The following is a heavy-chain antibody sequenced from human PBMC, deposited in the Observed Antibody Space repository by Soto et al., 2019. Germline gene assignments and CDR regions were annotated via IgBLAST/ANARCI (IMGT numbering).Heavy chain of an antibody. J-gene: IGHJ4*02. CDR2: INAGNGNT. V-gene: IGHV1-3*01. D-gene: IGHD6-13*01. CDR1: GYTFTSYA. CDR3: ARGRKAAGFDS. Sequence: GASVKVSCKASGYTFTSYAMHWVRQAPGQRLEWMGWINAGNGNTKYSQKFQGRVTMTRDTSTSTVYMELSSLRSEDTAVYYCARGRKAAGFDSWGQGTLVTVSS.